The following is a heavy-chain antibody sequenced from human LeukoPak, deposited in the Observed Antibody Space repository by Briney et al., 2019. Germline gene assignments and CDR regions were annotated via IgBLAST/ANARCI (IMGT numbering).Heavy chain of an antibody. CDR3: AELGITMIGGV. V-gene: IGHV3-48*03. CDR2: ISSSGSTI. D-gene: IGHD3-10*02. CDR1: GFTFSSYW. Sequence: GGSLRLSCVASGFTFSSYWMAWVRQAPGKGLEWVSYISSSGSTIYYADSVKGRFTISRDNAKNSLYLQMNSLRAEDTAVYYCAELGITMIGGVWGKGTTVTISS. J-gene: IGHJ6*04.